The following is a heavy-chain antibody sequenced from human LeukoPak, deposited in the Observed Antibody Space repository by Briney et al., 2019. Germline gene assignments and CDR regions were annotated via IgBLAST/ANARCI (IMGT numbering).Heavy chain of an antibody. D-gene: IGHD2-15*01. CDR2: IKTKTDGGTA. V-gene: IGHV3-15*01. CDR3: STLPGYCSRGTCYFDY. Sequence: GGSLRLSCAASGFSFSNAWMSWVRQAPGKGLEWVGRIKTKTDGGTADYAASVKGRFTISRDDSKNTLYLQMNSLKTEDTAVYYCSTLPGYCSRGTCYFDYWGQGTLVTVSS. CDR1: GFSFSNAW. J-gene: IGHJ4*02.